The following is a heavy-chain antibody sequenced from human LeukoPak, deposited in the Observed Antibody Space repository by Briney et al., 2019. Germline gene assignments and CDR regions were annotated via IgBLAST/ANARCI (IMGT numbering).Heavy chain of an antibody. CDR2: ISSSSSYI. D-gene: IGHD3-10*01. CDR3: AREGITMVRGGGVSWFDP. Sequence: MSGGSLRLSCAASGFTFSSYSMNWVRQAPGKGLEWVSSISSSSSYIYYADSVKGRFTISRDNAKNSLYLQMNSLRAEDTAVYYCAREGITMVRGGGVSWFDPWGQGTLVTVSS. CDR1: GFTFSSYS. V-gene: IGHV3-21*01. J-gene: IGHJ5*02.